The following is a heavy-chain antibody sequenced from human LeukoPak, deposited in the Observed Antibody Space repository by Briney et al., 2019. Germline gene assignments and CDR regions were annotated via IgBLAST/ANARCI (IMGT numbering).Heavy chain of an antibody. CDR1: GGSVSSSSAA. D-gene: IGHD2/OR15-2a*01. CDR2: TYYRSKWYN. V-gene: IGHV6-1*01. J-gene: IGHJ6*03. CDR3: ARGMVRINYYMDV. Sequence: SQTLSLTCAISGGSVSSSSAAWNWIRQSPSRGLEWLGRTYYRSKWYNDYTVSMRSRITINPDTSKNQFSLQLNSVTPEDTAVYYCARGMVRINYYMDVWGKGTTVTVSS.